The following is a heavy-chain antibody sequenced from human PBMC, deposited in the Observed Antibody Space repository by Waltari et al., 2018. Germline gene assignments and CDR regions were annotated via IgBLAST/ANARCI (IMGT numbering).Heavy chain of an antibody. J-gene: IGHJ4*02. Sequence: EVQLVESGGGLVQPGGSLRLSCAASGFTFSSYSMNWVRQAPGNGLEWVSYISSSSSTIYYADSVKGRFTISRDNAKNSLYLQMNSLRAEDTAVYYCARGLLTYYYDSSGYPEADYWGQGTLVTVSS. CDR1: GFTFSSYS. V-gene: IGHV3-48*01. D-gene: IGHD3-22*01. CDR3: ARGLLTYYYDSSGYPEADY. CDR2: ISSSSSTI.